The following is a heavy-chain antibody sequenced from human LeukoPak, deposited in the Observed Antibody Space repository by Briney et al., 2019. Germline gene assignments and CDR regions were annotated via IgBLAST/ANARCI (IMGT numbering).Heavy chain of an antibody. J-gene: IGHJ4*02. Sequence: GGSLRLSCAASGFTFSSYWMHWVRQAPGRGLVWVSRINSDGSSTSYADSVKGRFTISRDNAKNTLYLQMNSLRAEDTAVYSCARGGVYSSSAPDYWGQGTLVTVSS. CDR1: GFTFSSYW. CDR2: INSDGSST. V-gene: IGHV3-74*01. D-gene: IGHD6-6*01. CDR3: ARGGVYSSSAPDY.